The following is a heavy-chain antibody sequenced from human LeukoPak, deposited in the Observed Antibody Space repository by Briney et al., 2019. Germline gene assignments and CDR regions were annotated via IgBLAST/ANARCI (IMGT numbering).Heavy chain of an antibody. D-gene: IGHD3-22*01. CDR3: AKVVASYDSSGYNDY. Sequence: GGSLRLSCAASGFTFSSYAMSWVRQAQGKGLEWVSAISGSGGSTYYADSVKGRFTISRDNSKNTLYLQMNSLRAEDTAVYYCAKVVASYDSSGYNDYWGQGTLVTVSP. CDR1: GFTFSSYA. V-gene: IGHV3-23*01. J-gene: IGHJ4*02. CDR2: ISGSGGST.